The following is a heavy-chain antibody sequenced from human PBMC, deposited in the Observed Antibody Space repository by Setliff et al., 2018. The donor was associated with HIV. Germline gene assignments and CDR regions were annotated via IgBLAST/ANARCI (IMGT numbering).Heavy chain of an antibody. CDR1: GFTFSTYS. CDR2: IGGAYDGNT. J-gene: IGHJ4*02. D-gene: IGHD1-26*01. CDR3: AKVMITTTWAFDF. V-gene: IGHV3-23*01. Sequence: LRLSCAASGFTFSTYSMVWVRQAPGKGLEWVSGIGGAYDGNTYHADSVKGRFTIFRENSKNILYLQMSNLRAEDTALYYCAKVMITTTWAFDFWGQGTPVTVSS.